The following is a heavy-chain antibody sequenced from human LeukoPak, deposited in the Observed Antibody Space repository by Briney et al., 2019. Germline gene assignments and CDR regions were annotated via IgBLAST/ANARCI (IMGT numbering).Heavy chain of an antibody. CDR1: GGSLSGYF. J-gene: IGHJ4*02. CDR2: ISDSGSI. CDR3: ARGSKGPRLLY. V-gene: IGHV4-34*01. D-gene: IGHD6-6*01. Sequence: PSETLSLTCAVYGGSLSGYFWSWIRQPPGKGLEWIGEISDSGSINFNPSLKSRVTISVDTAKNQFSLKLNSVTAADTAVYYCARGSKGPRLLYWGQGTPVTVSS.